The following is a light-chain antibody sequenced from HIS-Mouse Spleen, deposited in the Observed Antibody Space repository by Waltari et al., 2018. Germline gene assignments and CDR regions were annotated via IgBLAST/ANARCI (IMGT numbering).Light chain of an antibody. CDR2: EDS. CDR3: YSTDSSGNHSWV. V-gene: IGLV3-10*01. J-gene: IGLJ3*02. Sequence: SYELTQSPSVSVSPGQTARITCSGDALPTQYPYWFQQTSGQAPVLVIYEDSKRPSGIPERFSGSSSGTMATLTISGAQVEDEADYYCYSTDSSGNHSWVFGGGTKLTVL. CDR1: ALPTQY.